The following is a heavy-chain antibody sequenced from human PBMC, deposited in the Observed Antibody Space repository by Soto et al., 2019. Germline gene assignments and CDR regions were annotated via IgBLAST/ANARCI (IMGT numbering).Heavy chain of an antibody. Sequence: QVHLVQSGTEVKKPGSSVKVSCKTSGDTFSNQAISWVRQAPGQGLEWMGRIIPLFDSASYAQRSHDRVTITADKLTNTVYMELRSLTSDDTAVYYCAASTFQSGVSGYFHLDHWGQGTLVTVSS. V-gene: IGHV1-69*06. CDR1: GDTFSNQA. CDR3: AASTFQSGVSGYFHLDH. J-gene: IGHJ4*02. D-gene: IGHD3-3*01. CDR2: IIPLFDSA.